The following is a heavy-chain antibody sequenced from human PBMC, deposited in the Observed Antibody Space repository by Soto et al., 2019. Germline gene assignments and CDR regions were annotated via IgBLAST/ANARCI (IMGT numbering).Heavy chain of an antibody. D-gene: IGHD5-18*01. CDR2: IYHTGNT. CDR3: ARDVGIHDAFDI. CDR1: TDSFNDYY. Sequence: QVRLHESGPGLVKPSETLSLTCTVSTDSFNDYYWSWIRQPPGKGLEWIGSIYHTGNTNYNPSLESRVSISVDTSRIQSSLSLSSVTAADTAVYYCARDVGIHDAFDIWGQGTLVTVSS. J-gene: IGHJ3*02. V-gene: IGHV4-59*13.